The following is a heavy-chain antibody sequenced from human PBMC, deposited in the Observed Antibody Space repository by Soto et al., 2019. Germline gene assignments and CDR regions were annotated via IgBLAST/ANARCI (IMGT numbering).Heavy chain of an antibody. CDR2: LYYSGST. CDR3: VGEKTHATRGYYYYGMDV. CDR1: GGSINDYY. J-gene: IGHJ6*02. D-gene: IGHD1-1*01. Sequence: SETLSLTCTVSGGSINDYYWNWIRQPPGKGLEWIAYLYYSGSTNYNPSLRSRVTISLDTSKKQFSLKLSSVTAADTAIYYCVGEKTHATRGYYYYGMDVWGQGTTVTVSS. V-gene: IGHV4-59*01.